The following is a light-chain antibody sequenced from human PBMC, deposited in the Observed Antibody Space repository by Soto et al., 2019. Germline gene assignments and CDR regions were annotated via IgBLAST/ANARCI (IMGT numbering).Light chain of an antibody. V-gene: IGKV3-20*01. CDR2: YAS. CDR1: QSVSSDY. Sequence: EIVLTQSPGTLSLSPGERATLSCRASQSVSSDYLTWYQQKPGQSPRLLIYYASSRATGVPDRFSGSGSGTDLTLTISRLEPEDFAVYYCQHYDRSPPITFGQGTRLEIK. CDR3: QHYDRSPPIT. J-gene: IGKJ5*01.